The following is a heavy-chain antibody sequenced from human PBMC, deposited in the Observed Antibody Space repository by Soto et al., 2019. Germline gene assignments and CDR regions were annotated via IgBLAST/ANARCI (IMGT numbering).Heavy chain of an antibody. Sequence: EVQLVESGGGLVKPGGSLRLSCAASGFTFSSYSMNWVRQAPGKGLECVSSMSSSSSYIYYADSVKGRFTISRANAKNSLYLQMNSLRAEDTAVYYCARDDYYYGHGRFDPWGQGTLVTVSS. V-gene: IGHV3-21*01. D-gene: IGHD3-10*01. CDR1: GFTFSSYS. CDR2: MSSSSSYI. CDR3: ARDDYYYGHGRFDP. J-gene: IGHJ5*02.